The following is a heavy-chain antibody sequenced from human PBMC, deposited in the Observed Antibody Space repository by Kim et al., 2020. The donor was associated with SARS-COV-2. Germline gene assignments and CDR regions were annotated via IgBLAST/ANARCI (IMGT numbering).Heavy chain of an antibody. CDR3: ARYIAVASYFDY. Sequence: YSPSFQGQVTISADTSISTAYLQWSSLKASDTAMYYCARYIAVASYFDYWGQGTLVTVSS. D-gene: IGHD6-19*01. J-gene: IGHJ4*02. V-gene: IGHV5-51*01.